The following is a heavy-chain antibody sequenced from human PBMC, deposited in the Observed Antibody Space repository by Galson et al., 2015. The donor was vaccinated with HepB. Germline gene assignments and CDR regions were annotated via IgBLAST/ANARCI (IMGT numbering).Heavy chain of an antibody. CDR1: GYTFTSYG. V-gene: IGHV1-18*01. D-gene: IGHD6-13*01. CDR3: ARDTAIAAAGPYAYYYGMDV. Sequence: SVKVSCKASGYTFTSYGISWVRQAPGQGLEWMGWISAYNGNTNYAQKLQGRVTMTTDTSTSTAYMELRSLRSDDTAVYYCARDTAIAAAGPYAYYYGMDVWGQGTTVTVSS. CDR2: ISAYNGNT. J-gene: IGHJ6*02.